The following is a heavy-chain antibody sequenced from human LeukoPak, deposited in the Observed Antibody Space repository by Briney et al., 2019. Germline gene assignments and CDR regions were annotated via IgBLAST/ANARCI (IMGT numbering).Heavy chain of an antibody. D-gene: IGHD3-10*01. J-gene: IGHJ5*02. Sequence: ASVKVSCKASGYTFTCYYMHWVRQAPGQGLEWMGIINPSGGSTSYAQKFQGRVTMTRDTSTSTVYMELSSLRSEDTAVYYCAREVMVRGALNWFDPWGQGTLVTVSS. CDR1: GYTFTCYY. V-gene: IGHV1-46*01. CDR3: AREVMVRGALNWFDP. CDR2: INPSGGST.